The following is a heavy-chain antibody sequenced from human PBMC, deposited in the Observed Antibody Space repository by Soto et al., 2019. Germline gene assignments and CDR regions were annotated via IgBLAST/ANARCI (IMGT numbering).Heavy chain of an antibody. CDR1: GGTFSSYA. V-gene: IGHV1-24*01. Sequence: ASVKVSCKASGGTFSSYAISWVRQAPGKGLEWMGGFDPEDGETIYAQKFQGRVTMTEDTSTDTAYMELSSLRSEDTAVYYCATSVTTNYYGMDVWGQGTTVTFSS. D-gene: IGHD4-17*01. J-gene: IGHJ6*02. CDR2: FDPEDGET. CDR3: ATSVTTNYYGMDV.